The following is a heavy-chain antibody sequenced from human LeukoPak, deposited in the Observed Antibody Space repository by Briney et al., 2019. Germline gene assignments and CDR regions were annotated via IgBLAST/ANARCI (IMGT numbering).Heavy chain of an antibody. CDR3: ARDRQRWLPSEYFQH. Sequence: GGSLRLSCAASGFTFSSYSMNWVRQAPGKGLGWVSSISSSSSYIYYADSVKGRFTISRDNAKNSLYLQMNSLRAEDTAVYYCARDRQRWLPSEYFQHWGQGTLVTVSS. D-gene: IGHD5-24*01. CDR1: GFTFSSYS. CDR2: ISSSSSYI. V-gene: IGHV3-21*01. J-gene: IGHJ1*01.